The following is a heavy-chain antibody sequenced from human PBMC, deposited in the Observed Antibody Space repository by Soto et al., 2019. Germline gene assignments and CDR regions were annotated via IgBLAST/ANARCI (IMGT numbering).Heavy chain of an antibody. J-gene: IGHJ4*02. CDR1: GGSIANNNYF. V-gene: IGHV4-39*01. CDR2: AAYSGGT. D-gene: IGHD2-15*01. Sequence: SETLSLTCTVSGGSIANNNYFWGWVRQPPGKGLEWIGSAAYSGGTYKNPSLKSRVTVSVDTSKNQFSLKLTSVTAADTAVYYCEKVVVGATSHSDFDSWGQGTLVTVSS. CDR3: EKVVVGATSHSDFDS.